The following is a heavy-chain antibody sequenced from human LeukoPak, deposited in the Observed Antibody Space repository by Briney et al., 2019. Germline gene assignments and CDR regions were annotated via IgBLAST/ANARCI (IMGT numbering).Heavy chain of an antibody. CDR2: IYYNGNT. CDR1: GGSFSSSNYY. J-gene: IGHJ4*02. CDR3: GRGYDSSAYSPFNY. D-gene: IGHD3-22*01. V-gene: IGHV4-39*07. Sequence: SETLSLTCTVSGGSFSSSNYYWGWVRQPPGKGLEWIGSIYYNGNTHYNSSLKSRAAISIDTSKNQFSLMLSSVTAADTAVYYGGRGYDSSAYSPFNYGGQGPLVPVPS.